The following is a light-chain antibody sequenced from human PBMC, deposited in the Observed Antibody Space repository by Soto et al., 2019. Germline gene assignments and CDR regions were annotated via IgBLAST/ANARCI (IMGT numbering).Light chain of an antibody. CDR2: GNS. CDR3: QSYDTSLSVV. J-gene: IGLJ2*01. CDR1: SSNIGAYYD. Sequence: QSVLTQAPSVSWAPGQRVTISCTGSSSNIGAYYDVHWYQQLPGTAPKLLIYGNSNRPSGVPDRFSGSTSGNSAFLAITGLQAEDEADYYCQSYDTSLSVVFGGGTKVTVL. V-gene: IGLV1-40*01.